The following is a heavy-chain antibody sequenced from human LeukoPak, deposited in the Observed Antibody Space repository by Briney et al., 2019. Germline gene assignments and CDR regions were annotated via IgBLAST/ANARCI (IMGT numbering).Heavy chain of an antibody. CDR2: IYTSGST. CDR3: ARHPHYYDSSGSGFDP. CDR1: GGSISSYY. Sequence: SETLSLTCTVSGGSISSYYWSWIRQPAGKGLEWIGRIYTSGSTNYNPSLKSRVTMSVDTSKNQFSLKLSSVTAADTAVYYCARHPHYYDSSGSGFDPWGRGTLVTVSS. D-gene: IGHD3-22*01. J-gene: IGHJ5*02. V-gene: IGHV4-4*07.